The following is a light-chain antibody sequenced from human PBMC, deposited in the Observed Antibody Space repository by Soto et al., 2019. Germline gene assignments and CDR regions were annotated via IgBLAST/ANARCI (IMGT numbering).Light chain of an antibody. V-gene: IGKV3-20*01. Sequence: EIVLTQSPGTLSLSPGERATLSCRASQSVRSSSLAWYQHKPGQAPRLLIHGASTRATGIPDRFRGSGSGTDFTLTISRLEPEDFAVYYCQHYAPSPRYAFGQGTKLEIK. CDR3: QHYAPSPRYA. CDR1: QSVRSSS. J-gene: IGKJ2*01. CDR2: GAS.